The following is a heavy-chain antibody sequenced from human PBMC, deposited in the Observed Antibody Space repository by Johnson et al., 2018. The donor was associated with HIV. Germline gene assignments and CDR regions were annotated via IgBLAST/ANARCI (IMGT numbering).Heavy chain of an antibody. V-gene: IGHV3-30*02. CDR2: MRSDGSIE. J-gene: IGHJ3*01. CDR3: VKEVTYCSDGSCFDAFHV. D-gene: IGHD2-15*01. Sequence: QVQLVESGGGLVQPGGSLRLSCAASGFTFSSYVMSWVRQAPGKGLEWVAFMRSDGSIEYYADSVKGRFSISRDNAKKSLFLQMNNLRAEDTALYYCVKEVTYCSDGSCFDAFHVLGHGTMVTVSS. CDR1: GFTFSSYV.